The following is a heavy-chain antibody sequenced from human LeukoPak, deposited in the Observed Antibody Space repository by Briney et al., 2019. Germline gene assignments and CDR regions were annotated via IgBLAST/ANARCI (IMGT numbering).Heavy chain of an antibody. CDR1: GGSISSYY. D-gene: IGHD4-17*01. J-gene: IGHJ3*02. Sequence: SETLSLTCTVSGGSISSYYWSWVRQPAGKGLEWIGRIDTGGSTNYNPSLKSRLTMSVDTSTNQFSLKLSSVTAADTAAYSCARDPSPRAFYGDYNLDAFAIWGPGTMVTVSS. V-gene: IGHV4-4*07. CDR2: IDTGGST. CDR3: ARDPSPRAFYGDYNLDAFAI.